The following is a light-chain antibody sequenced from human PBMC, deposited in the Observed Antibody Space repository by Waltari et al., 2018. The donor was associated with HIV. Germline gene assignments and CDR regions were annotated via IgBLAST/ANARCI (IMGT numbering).Light chain of an antibody. CDR1: SSNIGAGYQ. Sequence: QSVLTQPPSVSGAPGQRVTIPCTGSSSNIGAGYQVQWYPQLPGTAPKLLIYGNSNRPSGVPDRFSGSKSGTSASLAITGLQAEDEADYHCQSYDSSLSGYVFGTGTKVTVL. J-gene: IGLJ1*01. CDR2: GNS. CDR3: QSYDSSLSGYV. V-gene: IGLV1-40*01.